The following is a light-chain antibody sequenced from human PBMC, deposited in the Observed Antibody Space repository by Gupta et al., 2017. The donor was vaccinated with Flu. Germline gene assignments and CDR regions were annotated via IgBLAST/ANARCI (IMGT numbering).Light chain of an antibody. CDR2: AAS. Sequence: DIQMTQSPSSLSASVGDRVTITCRASQSISSYLNWYQQKPGKAPKLLIYAASNLQSGVPSRFSGSGSGTDCTLTISSLQPEDFATYYCQQSYSTPWTFGQGTKVEIK. V-gene: IGKV1-39*01. CDR1: QSISSY. CDR3: QQSYSTPWT. J-gene: IGKJ1*01.